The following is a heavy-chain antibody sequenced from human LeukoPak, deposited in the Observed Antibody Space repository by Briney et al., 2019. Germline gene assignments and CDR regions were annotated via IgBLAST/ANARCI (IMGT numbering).Heavy chain of an antibody. V-gene: IGHV4-4*07. D-gene: IGHD2-2*01. Sequence: VKPSETLSLTCTVSGGSISSYYWSWIRQPAGKGLELIGRIYTSGSTNYNPSLKSRVTMSVDTSKNQLSLKLSSVTAADTAVYYCARSNRYQLLSPLDYWGQGTLVTVSS. CDR3: ARSNRYQLLSPLDY. J-gene: IGHJ4*02. CDR2: IYTSGST. CDR1: GGSISSYY.